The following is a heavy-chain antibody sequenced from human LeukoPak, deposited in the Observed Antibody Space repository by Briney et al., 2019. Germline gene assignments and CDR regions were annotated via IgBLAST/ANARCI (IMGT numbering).Heavy chain of an antibody. CDR3: ARRGPHGNFDS. J-gene: IGHJ4*02. CDR1: GYSLTSYW. V-gene: IGHV5-51*01. D-gene: IGHD4-17*01. CDR2: IYPGYSDT. Sequence: GEALKMSSKGSGYSLTSYWIGWVRQMPGKGLEWMGIIYPGYSDTRYSPSFQGQVTISADKYISTAYLQWSSLKASDTAMYYCARRGPHGNFDSWGEGTLVTVSS.